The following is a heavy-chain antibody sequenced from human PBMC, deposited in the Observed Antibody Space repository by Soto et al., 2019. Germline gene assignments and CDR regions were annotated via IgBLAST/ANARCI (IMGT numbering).Heavy chain of an antibody. J-gene: IGHJ5*02. D-gene: IGHD1-26*01. V-gene: IGHV1-18*01. Sequence: GASVKVSCKASGYTFTSYGISWVRQAPGQGLEWMGWINPYNGNTNYAQKLQGRVTMTTGTSTSTAYMELRSLRSDDTAVYYCARDPVGGNWFDPWGQGTLVTVSS. CDR1: GYTFTSYG. CDR3: ARDPVGGNWFDP. CDR2: INPYNGNT.